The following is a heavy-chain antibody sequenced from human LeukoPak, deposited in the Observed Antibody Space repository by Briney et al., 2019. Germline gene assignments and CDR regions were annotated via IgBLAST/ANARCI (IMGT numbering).Heavy chain of an antibody. CDR3: ARDLRSGSYSGFLFDN. Sequence: PSETLSLTCTVSGGSISSGGYYWSWIRQPPGKGLEWIGYIYHSGSTYYNPSLKSRVTISVDRSKNQFSLNLRSVTAADTAVYYCARDLRSGSYSGFLFDNWGQGTLVTVSS. V-gene: IGHV4-30-2*01. D-gene: IGHD1-26*01. CDR1: GGSISSGGYY. CDR2: IYHSGST. J-gene: IGHJ4*02.